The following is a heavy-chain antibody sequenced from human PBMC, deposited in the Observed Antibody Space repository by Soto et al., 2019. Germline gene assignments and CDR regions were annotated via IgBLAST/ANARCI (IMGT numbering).Heavy chain of an antibody. CDR3: ARGRDNGVYSYGPEWFDH. J-gene: IGHJ5*02. V-gene: IGHV4-59*02. D-gene: IGHD2-8*01. Sequence: SETLSLTCSFSGDSVTSHYLTWIRQSPEKGLEWIGYMHYTGISHYNPSLKSRLSISLDTSKSQFYLKLSSVTVADTAVYYCARGRDNGVYSYGPEWFDHWGQGTLVPVSS. CDR2: MHYTGIS. CDR1: GDSVTSHY.